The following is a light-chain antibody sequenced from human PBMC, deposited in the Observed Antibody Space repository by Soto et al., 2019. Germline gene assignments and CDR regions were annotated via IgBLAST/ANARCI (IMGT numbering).Light chain of an antibody. CDR2: GAS. Sequence: EIVLTQSPGTLSLSPGERATLSCRASQSVSSSYLAWYQQKPGQAPRLIIYGASSRATGIPDRFSGSGSGRDFTLTISRLEPEDFAVYYCQQYDSSVTFGQGTRLEIK. CDR1: QSVSSSY. CDR3: QQYDSSVT. J-gene: IGKJ5*01. V-gene: IGKV3-20*01.